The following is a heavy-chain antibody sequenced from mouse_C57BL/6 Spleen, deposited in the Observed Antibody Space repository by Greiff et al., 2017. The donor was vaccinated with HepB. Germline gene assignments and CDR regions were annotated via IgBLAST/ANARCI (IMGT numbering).Heavy chain of an antibody. CDR2: IYPGGGYT. D-gene: IGHD2-4*01. J-gene: IGHJ4*01. CDR3: AREDYEGDYYAMDY. Sequence: VQRVESGAELVRPGTSVKMSCKASGYTFTNYWIGWAKQRPGHGLEWIGDIYPGGGYTNYNEKFKGKATLTADKSSSTAYMQFSSLTSEDSAIYYCAREDYEGDYYAMDYWGQGTSVTVSS. V-gene: IGHV1-63*01. CDR1: GYTFTNYW.